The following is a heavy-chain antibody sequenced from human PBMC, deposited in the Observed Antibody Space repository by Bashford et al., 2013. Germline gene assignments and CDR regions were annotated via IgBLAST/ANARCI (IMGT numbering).Heavy chain of an antibody. CDR1: VTPLPAIV. CDR3: ARGGDKWELNF. D-gene: IGHD1-26*01. V-gene: IGHV1-18*01. Sequence: VASVKVSARLLVTPLPAIVSAGCDRPLDKGLAWMGWIRAYNGNTNYAQKLQGRVTMTTDTSTSTAYMELRSLRSDDTAVYYCARGGDKWELNFGGQGTLVTVSS. J-gene: IGHJ4*02. CDR2: IRAYNGNT.